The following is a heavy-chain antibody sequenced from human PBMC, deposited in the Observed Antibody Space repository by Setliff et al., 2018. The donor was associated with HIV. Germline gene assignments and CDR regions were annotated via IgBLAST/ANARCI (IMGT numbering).Heavy chain of an antibody. J-gene: IGHJ3*02. V-gene: IGHV4-59*01. CDR2: IYYSGST. CDR1: GGSISSDY. Sequence: SLTCSVSGGSISSDYWSWIRQPPGKGLEWIGYIYYSGSTNYNPSLKSRVTISVDTSKKQFSLRVKSVTAADTAMYYCGFGEYKGAFDIWGQGTMVTVSS. CDR3: GFGEYKGAFDI. D-gene: IGHD3-10*01.